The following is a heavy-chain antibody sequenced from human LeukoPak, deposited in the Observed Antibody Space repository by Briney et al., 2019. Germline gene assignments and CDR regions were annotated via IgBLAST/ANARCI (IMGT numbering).Heavy chain of an antibody. CDR2: IYSGGST. Sequence: GGSLRLSCAASGFAVSSNYMSWVRQAPGKRLEWVSVIYSGGSTYYADSVKGRFTISRDNSKNTLYLQMNSLRAEDTAVYYCARGRGPYGWFDPWGQGTLVTVSS. CDR3: ARGRGPYGWFDP. CDR1: GFAVSSNY. J-gene: IGHJ5*02. V-gene: IGHV3-53*01. D-gene: IGHD3-10*01.